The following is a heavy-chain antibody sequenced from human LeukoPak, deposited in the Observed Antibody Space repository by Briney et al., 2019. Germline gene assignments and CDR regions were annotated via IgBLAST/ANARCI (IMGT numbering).Heavy chain of an antibody. D-gene: IGHD2-2*02. Sequence: SETLSLTCTVSGGSISSYYWSWIRQPPGKGLEWIGYIYYSGSTNYNPSLKSRVTISVDTSKNQFSLKLSSVTAADTAVYYCARGVVPAAIRGNWFDPWGQGTLVTVSS. CDR2: IYYSGST. J-gene: IGHJ5*02. CDR3: ARGVVPAAIRGNWFDP. CDR1: GGSISSYY. V-gene: IGHV4-59*12.